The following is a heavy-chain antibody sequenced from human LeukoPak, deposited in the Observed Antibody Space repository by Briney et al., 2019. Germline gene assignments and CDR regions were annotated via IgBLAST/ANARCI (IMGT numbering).Heavy chain of an antibody. Sequence: SETLSLTCTVSGGSITFGSYYWTWIRQPAGKGLEWIGRIYTSGRTFYNPSLKSRVAISMDTSMNQFSLRLNSVTAADTAVYYCARARVIPASFDDWGQGALVTVSS. CDR3: ARARVIPASFDD. CDR1: GGSITFGSYY. J-gene: IGHJ4*02. V-gene: IGHV4-61*02. D-gene: IGHD3-16*02. CDR2: IYTSGRT.